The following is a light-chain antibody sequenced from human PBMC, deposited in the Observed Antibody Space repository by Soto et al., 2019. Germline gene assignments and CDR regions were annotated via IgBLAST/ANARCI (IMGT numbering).Light chain of an antibody. CDR1: SSDVGGYNY. Sequence: QSALTQPPSASGSPGQSVTISCTGTSSDVGGYNYVSWYQQHPGKAPKLMIYEVSKRPSGVPDRFSGSKSGNTASLPVSGLQAEDEADYYCSSYASSNNDVFGTGTKQTVL. CDR3: SSYASSNNDV. V-gene: IGLV2-8*01. CDR2: EVS. J-gene: IGLJ1*01.